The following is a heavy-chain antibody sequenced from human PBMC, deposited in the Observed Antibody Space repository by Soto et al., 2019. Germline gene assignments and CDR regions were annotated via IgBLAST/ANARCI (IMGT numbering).Heavy chain of an antibody. Sequence: QVQLVQSGAEVKKPGSSVKVSCKASGGTFSSYTISWVRQAPGQGLEWMGRIIPILGIANYAQKFQGRVTITADKSTSTAYMELSSLRSEDTAVYYCARGGGLYGGNGRWYFDLWGRGTLVTVSS. D-gene: IGHD2-15*01. CDR1: GGTFSSYT. CDR2: IIPILGIA. V-gene: IGHV1-69*02. CDR3: ARGGGLYGGNGRWYFDL. J-gene: IGHJ2*01.